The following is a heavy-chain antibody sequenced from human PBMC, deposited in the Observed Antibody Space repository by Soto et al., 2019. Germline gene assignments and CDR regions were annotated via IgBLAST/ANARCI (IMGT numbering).Heavy chain of an antibody. CDR2: INHSGST. V-gene: IGHV4-34*01. CDR1: GGSFSGYY. J-gene: IGHJ6*02. CDR3: ARARGSGVVPAAIPPYGMDV. D-gene: IGHD2-2*01. Sequence: PSETLSLTCAVYGGSFSGYYWSWIRQPPGKGLEWIGEINHSGSTNYNPSLKSRVTISVDTSKNQFSLKLSSVTAADTAVYYCARARGSGVVPAAIPPYGMDVWGQGTTVTVSS.